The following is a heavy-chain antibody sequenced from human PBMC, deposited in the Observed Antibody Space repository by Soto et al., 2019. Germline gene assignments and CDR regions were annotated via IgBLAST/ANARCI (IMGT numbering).Heavy chain of an antibody. V-gene: IGHV2-5*02. CDR2: IYWDDDK. CDR3: AHRPAVFIPGWLDP. J-gene: IGHJ5*02. D-gene: IGHD6-19*01. CDR1: GFSLSTSGVG. Sequence: QITLKESGPTLVKPTQTLTLTCTFSGFSLSTSGVGVGWIRQPPEKAMEWLALIYWDDDKRYSPSLKSRLTSTQDTSKNQGVHTMTNMDPVDTATYYCAHRPAVFIPGWLDPWGQGTLVTVSS.